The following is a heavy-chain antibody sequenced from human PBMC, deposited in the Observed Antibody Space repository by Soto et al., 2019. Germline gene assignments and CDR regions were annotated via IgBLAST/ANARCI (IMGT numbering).Heavy chain of an antibody. J-gene: IGHJ4*02. Sequence: PSETLSLTCTVSGGSISSYYWSWIRQPPGKGLEWIGYIYYSGSTNYNPSLKSRVTISVDTSKNQFSLKLSSVTAADTAVYYCARGVKYDYIWGSYRPTIFDYWGQGTLVTVSS. CDR3: ARGVKYDYIWGSYRPTIFDY. D-gene: IGHD3-16*02. CDR2: IYYSGST. V-gene: IGHV4-59*01. CDR1: GGSISSYY.